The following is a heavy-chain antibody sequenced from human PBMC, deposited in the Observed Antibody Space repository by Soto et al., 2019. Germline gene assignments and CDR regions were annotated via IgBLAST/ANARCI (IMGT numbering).Heavy chain of an antibody. Sequence: GGSLRLSCAASGFTFSSYAMSWVRQAPGKGLEWVSAISGSGGSTYYADSVKGRFTISRDNSKNTLYLQMNSLRAEDTAVYYCAKGFPEYYYDSSGYYYFDYWGQGTLVTVSS. CDR2: ISGSGGST. V-gene: IGHV3-23*01. CDR3: AKGFPEYYYDSSGYYYFDY. J-gene: IGHJ4*02. CDR1: GFTFSSYA. D-gene: IGHD3-22*01.